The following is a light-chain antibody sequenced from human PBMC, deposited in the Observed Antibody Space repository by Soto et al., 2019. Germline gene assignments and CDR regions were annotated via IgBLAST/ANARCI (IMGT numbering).Light chain of an antibody. CDR2: SNN. CDR1: SSNIGSNY. J-gene: IGLJ1*01. V-gene: IGLV1-47*02. CDR3: AAWDDSLSGHYV. Sequence: QSVLTQPPSASGTPGQRVTISCSGSSSNIGSNYVYWYQQLPGTAPKLLIYSNNQRPSGVPDRFSGSKSGTSASLAISGLRSEDAADYYCAAWDDSLSGHYVFGTGTKVTVL.